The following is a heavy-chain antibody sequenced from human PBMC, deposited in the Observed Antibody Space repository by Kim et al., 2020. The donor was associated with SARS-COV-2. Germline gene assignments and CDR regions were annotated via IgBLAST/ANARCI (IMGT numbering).Heavy chain of an antibody. J-gene: IGHJ5*02. D-gene: IGHD2-2*01. CDR3: ARSGIVVVPAVRKFDP. CDR1: GGSFSGYY. V-gene: IGHV4-34*01. Sequence: SETLSLTCAVYGGSFSGYYWSWIRQLPGKGLEWIGEINHSGSTNYNPSLKSRVTISVDTSKNQFSLKLSSVTAADTAVYYCARSGIVVVPAVRKFDPWGQGTLVTVSS. CDR2: INHSGST.